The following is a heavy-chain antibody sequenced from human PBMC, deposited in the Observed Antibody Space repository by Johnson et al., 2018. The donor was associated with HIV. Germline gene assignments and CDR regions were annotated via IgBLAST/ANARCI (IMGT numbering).Heavy chain of an antibody. V-gene: IGHV3-66*01. CDR2: IYSGGST. Sequence: EVQLVESGGGVVRPGGSLRLSCAASGFTVSSNYMSWVRQAPGKGLQWVSVIYSGGSTYYADSVKGRFTISRDNSKNTLYLQMNSLRAEDTAVYYCARDRARDAFDVWGQGTRVTVSS. CDR1: GFTVSSNY. J-gene: IGHJ3*01. CDR3: ARDRARDAFDV.